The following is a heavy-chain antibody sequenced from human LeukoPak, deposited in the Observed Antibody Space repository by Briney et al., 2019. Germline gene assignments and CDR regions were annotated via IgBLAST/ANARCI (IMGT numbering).Heavy chain of an antibody. Sequence: SETLSLTCSVSGGSISSLYWSWVRQPPGQGLEWIGEIHRDGRTRYNPSLKSRVTMSIDYSKNKFSLKVSSVTAADTAIYYCGKTDIYFNPIDYWGPGSLVTVSS. J-gene: IGHJ4*02. V-gene: IGHV4/OR15-8*02. CDR3: GKTDIYFNPIDY. CDR2: IHRDGRT. D-gene: IGHD3-9*01. CDR1: GGSISSLY.